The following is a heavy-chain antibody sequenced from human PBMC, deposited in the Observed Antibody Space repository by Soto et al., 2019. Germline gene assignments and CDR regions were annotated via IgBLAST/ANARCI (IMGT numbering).Heavy chain of an antibody. V-gene: IGHV3-7*05. CDR1: EFTFSSHW. J-gene: IGHJ4*02. Sequence: GGSLRLSCAASEFTFSSHWMSWVRQAPGKGLEWVANIIQDGSDKYYVDSVEGRFTISKDNAKNSVYLQMNSLRAEDTAVYYCARAIYGGTTTFDYWGQGTLVTVSS. CDR3: ARAIYGGTTTFDY. CDR2: IIQDGSDK. D-gene: IGHD3-3*01.